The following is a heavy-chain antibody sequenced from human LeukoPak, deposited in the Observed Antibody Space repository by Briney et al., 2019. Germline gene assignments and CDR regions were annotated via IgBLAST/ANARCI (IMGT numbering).Heavy chain of an antibody. CDR2: INPNSGGT. CDR3: ARLSQVGATSNPSRRATMAY. J-gene: IGHJ4*02. V-gene: IGHV1-2*02. Sequence: RASVKVSCKASGYTFTGYYMHWVRQAPGQGLEWMGWINPNSGGTNYAQKFQGRVTMTRDTSISTAYMELSRLRSDDTAVYYCARLSQVGATSNPSRRATMAYWGQGTLVTVSS. D-gene: IGHD1-26*01. CDR1: GYTFTGYY.